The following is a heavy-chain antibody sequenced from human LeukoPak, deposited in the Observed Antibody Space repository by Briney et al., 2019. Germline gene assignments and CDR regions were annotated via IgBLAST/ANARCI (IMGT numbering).Heavy chain of an antibody. CDR3: AKASWVSSTDAVR. J-gene: IGHJ4*02. D-gene: IGHD3-16*01. Sequence: GGSLRLSCAASGFIFSTYAMSWVRQAPGKGLEWVSAISGSGGGTYYADSVRGRFTLSSDSSRNTVYFQLNNLRVEDTAIYYCAKASWVSSTDAVRWGQGTLVTVSS. CDR2: ISGSGGGT. CDR1: GFIFSTYA. V-gene: IGHV3-23*01.